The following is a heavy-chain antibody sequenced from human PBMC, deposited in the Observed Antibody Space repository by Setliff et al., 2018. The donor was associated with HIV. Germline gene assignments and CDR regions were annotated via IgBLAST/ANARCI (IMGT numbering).Heavy chain of an antibody. J-gene: IGHJ4*01. D-gene: IGHD3-3*01. V-gene: IGHV4-31*03. CDR1: GGSISRGGRY. CDR2: VYYNGES. Sequence: KTSETLSLTCTVSGGSISRGGRYWGWVRQHPGRGLEWVGYVYYNGESFYNPSLRGRITILQDKSKNQFSLEVRSVTAADTAIYYCVSALVGGASPFDYWGQGALVTVSS. CDR3: VSALVGGASPFDY.